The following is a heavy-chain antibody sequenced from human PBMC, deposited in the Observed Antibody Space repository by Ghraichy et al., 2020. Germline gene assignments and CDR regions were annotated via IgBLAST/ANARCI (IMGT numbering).Heavy chain of an antibody. CDR1: GYTFTGYY. V-gene: IGHV1-2*04. CDR3: AREEVAATLFRYYYYGMDV. CDR2: INPNSGGT. D-gene: IGHD2-15*01. J-gene: IGHJ6*02. Sequence: ASVKVSCKASGYTFTGYYMHWVRQAPGQGLEWMGWINPNSGGTNYAQKFQGWVTMTRDTSISTAYMELSRLRSDDTAVYYWAREEVAATLFRYYYYGMDVWGQGTTVTVSS.